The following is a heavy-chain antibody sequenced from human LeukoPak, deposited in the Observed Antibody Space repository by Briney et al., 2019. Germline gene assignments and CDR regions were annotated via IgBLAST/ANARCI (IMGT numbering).Heavy chain of an antibody. Sequence: GGSLRLSCAASGFTFSSYGMHWVRQAPGKGLEWVAFIRYDGSNKYYADSVKGRFTISRDNSKNTLYLQMNSLRAEDTAVYYCARGELDGYNSFDYWGQGTLVTVSS. V-gene: IGHV3-30*02. D-gene: IGHD5-24*01. J-gene: IGHJ4*02. CDR3: ARGELDGYNSFDY. CDR1: GFTFSSYG. CDR2: IRYDGSNK.